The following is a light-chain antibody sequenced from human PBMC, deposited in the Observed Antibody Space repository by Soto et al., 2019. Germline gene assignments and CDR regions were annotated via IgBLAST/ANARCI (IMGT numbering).Light chain of an antibody. Sequence: DIQMTQSPSSLSASVGDRATITCRASQSISNDLYWYQQKPGKAPKLLIYAASSLQGGVPSRFSGSGSGTDFTLTISSLQPEDFATYYCQQSYSTPPYTFGQGTRLEIK. CDR1: QSISND. V-gene: IGKV1-39*01. J-gene: IGKJ5*01. CDR2: AAS. CDR3: QQSYSTPPYT.